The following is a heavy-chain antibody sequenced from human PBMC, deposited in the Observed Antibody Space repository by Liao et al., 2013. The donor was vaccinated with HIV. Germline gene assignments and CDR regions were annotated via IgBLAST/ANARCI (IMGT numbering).Heavy chain of an antibody. V-gene: IGHV4-59*10. CDR1: GGSITPYY. Sequence: QVQLQQWGAGLLKPSETLSLTCTVSGGSITPYYWNWIRQPAGKGLEWIGRIDDSGNANYNPSLKSRVTLSVDRSKNQVSLKMRSLTAADTAVYFCTRDLPRGSSSWYAFDRWGQGTLVSVSS. D-gene: IGHD6-13*01. J-gene: IGHJ4*02. CDR2: IDDSGNA. CDR3: TRDLPRGSSSWYAFDR.